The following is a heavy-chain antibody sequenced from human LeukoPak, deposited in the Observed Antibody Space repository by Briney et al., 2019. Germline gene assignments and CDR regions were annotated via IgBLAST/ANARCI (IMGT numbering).Heavy chain of an antibody. CDR3: ARVDYYYYYYLDV. V-gene: IGHV4-39*07. CDR2: ILHSGAT. J-gene: IGHJ6*03. CDR1: GDSIITDRYY. Sequence: SETLSLTCTVSGDSIITDRYYWGWVRQTPEKGLEWIGSILHSGATYYNPSLKGRVVISVDTSKSQFFLNLTSVLATDTAIYYCARVDYYYYYYLDVWGTGTAVTASS.